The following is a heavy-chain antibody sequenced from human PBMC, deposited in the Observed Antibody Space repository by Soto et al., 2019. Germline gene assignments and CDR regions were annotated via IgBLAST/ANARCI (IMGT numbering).Heavy chain of an antibody. CDR1: GGTFSSYA. CDR3: ARVLERDYYYGMDV. CDR2: IIPIFGTA. Sequence: VASVKVSCTASGGTFSSYAISWVRPAPGQGLEWMGGIIPIFGTANYAQKFQGRVTITADKSTSTAYMELSSLRSEDTAVYYCARVLERDYYYGMDVWGQGTTVTVAS. V-gene: IGHV1-69*06. D-gene: IGHD1-1*01. J-gene: IGHJ6*02.